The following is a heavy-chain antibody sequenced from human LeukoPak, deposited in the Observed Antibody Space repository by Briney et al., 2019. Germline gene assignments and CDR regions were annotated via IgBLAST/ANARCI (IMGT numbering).Heavy chain of an antibody. CDR3: ARVERFTQPPDY. J-gene: IGHJ4*02. CDR1: GYTFTGYY. V-gene: IGHV1-2*02. D-gene: IGHD2-2*01. Sequence: ASVKVSCKASGYTFTGYYLHWVRQAPGQGLEWMGWINPNSGGTSYSQKFQGRVTVTRDTSISTAYMELGRLRSDDTAVYYCARVERFTQPPDYWGQGTLVTVSS. CDR2: INPNSGGT.